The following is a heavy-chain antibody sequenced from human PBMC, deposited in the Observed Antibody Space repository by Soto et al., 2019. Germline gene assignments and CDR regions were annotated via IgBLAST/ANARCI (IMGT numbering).Heavy chain of an antibody. CDR3: ASSSLYGMDV. CDR1: GGSISSGYYY. Sequence: KPSETLSLTCSVSGGSISSGYYYWSWIRQPPGKGLEWIGNIYYSGNTYYNPSLKSRLIISIDTSKNQFSLKMVSVTAADTAVYYGASSSLYGMDVWGQGTTVTVSS. CDR2: IYYSGNT. J-gene: IGHJ6*02. V-gene: IGHV4-30-4*01.